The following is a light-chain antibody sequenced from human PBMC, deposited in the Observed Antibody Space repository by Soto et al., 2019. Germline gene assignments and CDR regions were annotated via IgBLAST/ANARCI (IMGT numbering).Light chain of an antibody. J-gene: IGKJ4*01. CDR1: QSVSSSY. CDR3: QQYDSSPLT. V-gene: IGKV3-20*01. CDR2: GAS. Sequence: EIVLTQSPGTLSLSPGERATLSCRASQSVSSSYLAWYQQKPGQAPRLLIYGASSRATGIPDRFSGSGSGTDFTLTISRLQPEDFALYYCQQYDSSPLTFGGVTKVEIK.